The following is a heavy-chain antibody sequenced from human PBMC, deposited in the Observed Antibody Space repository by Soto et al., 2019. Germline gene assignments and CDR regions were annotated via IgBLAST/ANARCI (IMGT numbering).Heavy chain of an antibody. V-gene: IGHV3-43*01. CDR2: ISWDGGST. J-gene: IGHJ4*02. Sequence: EVQLVESGGVVVQPGGSLRLSCAASGFTFDDYTMHWVRQAPGKGLEWVSLISWDGGSTYYADSVKGRFTISRDNSKNSLYLQMNSLRTEDTALYYCAQSLGSGWWVTLDYWGQGTLVTVSS. CDR1: GFTFDDYT. D-gene: IGHD6-19*01. CDR3: AQSLGSGWWVTLDY.